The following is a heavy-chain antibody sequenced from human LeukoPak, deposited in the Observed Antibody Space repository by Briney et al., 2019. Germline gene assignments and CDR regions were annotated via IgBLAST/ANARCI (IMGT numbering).Heavy chain of an antibody. CDR1: GFTFSSYS. Sequence: GGSLRLSCAASGFTFSSYSMNWVRQAPGKGLEWVSSISSSSYIYYADSVKGRFTISRDNAKSSLYLQMNSLRAEDTALYYCAKGGYCSGGSCYDDYWGQGTLVTVSS. V-gene: IGHV3-21*04. CDR2: ISSSSYI. CDR3: AKGGYCSGGSCYDDY. D-gene: IGHD2-15*01. J-gene: IGHJ4*02.